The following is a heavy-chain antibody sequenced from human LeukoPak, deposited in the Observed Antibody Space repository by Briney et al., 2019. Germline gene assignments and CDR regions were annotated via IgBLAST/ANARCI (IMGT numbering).Heavy chain of an antibody. CDR1: GFTFSGSA. V-gene: IGHV3-73*01. J-gene: IGHJ6*02. D-gene: IGHD1-7*01. CDR2: IRSKANSYAT. Sequence: PGGSLKLSCAASGFTFSGSAMHWVRQASGKGLEWVGRIRSKANSYATAYAASVKGRFTISRDDSKNTAYLQMNSLKTEDTAVYYCTRELELQSYYYYGMGVWGQRTTVTVSS. CDR3: TRELELQSYYYYGMGV.